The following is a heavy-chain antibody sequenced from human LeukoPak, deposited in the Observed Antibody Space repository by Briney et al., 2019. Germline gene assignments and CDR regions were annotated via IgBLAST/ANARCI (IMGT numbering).Heavy chain of an antibody. CDR2: INPYSGAT. J-gene: IGHJ5*02. D-gene: IGHD1-14*01. V-gene: IGHV1-2*02. CDR3: ATGGITHTRDP. CDR1: GYTFTDFY. Sequence: ASEKVSCQPSGYTFTDFYLNWVRQAPGQGLEGMGWINPYSGATMNAQRFQGRFTLTWDTSIGTAYMELTRLTSDDTAVYYCATGGITHTRDPWGQGTLVTVSS.